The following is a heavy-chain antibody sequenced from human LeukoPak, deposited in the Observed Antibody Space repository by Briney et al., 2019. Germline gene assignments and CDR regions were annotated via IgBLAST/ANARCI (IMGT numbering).Heavy chain of an antibody. CDR2: IYPGDSDA. CDR3: ARLKYCSGGICYSAGDY. J-gene: IGHJ4*02. D-gene: IGHD2-15*01. CDR1: GYSFTSYW. V-gene: IGHV5-51*01. Sequence: GESLKISCKGSGYSFTSYWIGGVRQMPGKGLEWMGIIYPGDSDARYSPSFQGQVTISADKSISTAYLQWSSLKASDTAMYYCARLKYCSGGICYSAGDYWGQGTLVTVSS.